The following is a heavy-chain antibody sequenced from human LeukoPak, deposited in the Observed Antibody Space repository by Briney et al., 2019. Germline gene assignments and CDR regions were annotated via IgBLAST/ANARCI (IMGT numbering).Heavy chain of an antibody. CDR2: IYTSGST. J-gene: IGHJ6*03. Sequence: PSETLSLTCTVSGGSISSYYWSWIRQPPGKGLEWIGYIYTSGSTNYNPSLKSRVTMSVDTSKNQFSLKLSSVTAADTAVYYCARDRPDYSNYGYYMDVWGKGTTVTVSS. V-gene: IGHV4-4*09. CDR1: GGSISSYY. CDR3: ARDRPDYSNYGYYMDV. D-gene: IGHD4-11*01.